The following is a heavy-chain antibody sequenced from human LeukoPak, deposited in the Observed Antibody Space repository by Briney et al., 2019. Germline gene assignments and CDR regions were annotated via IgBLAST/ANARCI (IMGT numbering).Heavy chain of an antibody. CDR1: GGSISSYY. CDR2: IYYSGST. Sequence: SETLSLTCTVSGGSISSYYWSWIRQPPGKGLEWIGYIYYSGSTNYNPSLKSRVTISVDTSKNQFSLKLSSVTAADTAVYYCAREEVTIFGVVSEDWGQGTLVTVSS. CDR3: AREEVTIFGVVSED. V-gene: IGHV4-59*12. J-gene: IGHJ4*02. D-gene: IGHD3-3*01.